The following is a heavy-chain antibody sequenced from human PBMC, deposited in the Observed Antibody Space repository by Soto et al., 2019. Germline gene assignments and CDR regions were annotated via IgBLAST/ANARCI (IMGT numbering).Heavy chain of an antibody. Sequence: QVQLVQSGAEVKKPGSSVKVSCKASGGTFSSYTISWVRQAPGQGLEWMGRIIPILGIANYAQKFQGRVTITADKSTGTAYMELSSLRSEDTAVYYCASSNPVGYLSTLGYWGQGTLVTVSS. CDR3: ASSNPVGYLSTLGY. D-gene: IGHD5-18*01. V-gene: IGHV1-69*02. CDR1: GGTFSSYT. J-gene: IGHJ4*02. CDR2: IIPILGIA.